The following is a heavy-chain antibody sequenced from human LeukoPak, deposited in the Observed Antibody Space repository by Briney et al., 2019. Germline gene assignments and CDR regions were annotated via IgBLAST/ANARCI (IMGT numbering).Heavy chain of an antibody. D-gene: IGHD3-10*01. V-gene: IGHV1-8*01. J-gene: IGHJ6*03. CDR2: MNPNSGNT. CDR3: ARGPPYYGPYYYYVDV. CDR1: GYTFTSYD. Sequence: ASVKVSCKASGYTFTSYDINWVRQATGQGLEWMGWMNPNSGNTGYAQKFQGRVTMTRNTSISTAYMELSSLRSEDTAVYYCARGPPYYGPYYYYVDVWGKGTTVTVSS.